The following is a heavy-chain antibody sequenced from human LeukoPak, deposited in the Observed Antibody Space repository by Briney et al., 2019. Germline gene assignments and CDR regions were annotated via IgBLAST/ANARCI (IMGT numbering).Heavy chain of an antibody. CDR1: GGSFSGYY. Sequence: SETLSLTCAVYGGSFSGYYWSWIRQPPGKGLEWIGEINHSGSTNYNPSLKSRVTISVDTSKNQFSLKLSSVTAADTAVYYCARGGITMVRGFISHWFDPWGQGTLVTVSS. V-gene: IGHV4-34*01. CDR2: INHSGST. D-gene: IGHD3-10*01. J-gene: IGHJ5*02. CDR3: ARGGITMVRGFISHWFDP.